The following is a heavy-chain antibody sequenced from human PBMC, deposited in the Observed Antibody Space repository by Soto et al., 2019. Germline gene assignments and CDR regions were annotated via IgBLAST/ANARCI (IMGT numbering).Heavy chain of an antibody. J-gene: IGHJ3*01. CDR1: GFSFSVFA. CDR3: AEDWSGGASDV. V-gene: IGHV3-23*01. CDR2: ISGSGGST. Sequence: EVDLLESGGGLAQPGGSRRLSCAASGFSFSVFAMTWVRQAPGKGLEWVSRISGSGGSTYYADSVKGRFTISRDNSKNMLYLQMNRLRGEDTAVYYCAEDWSGGASDVWGQGTMVIVSS. D-gene: IGHD3-16*01.